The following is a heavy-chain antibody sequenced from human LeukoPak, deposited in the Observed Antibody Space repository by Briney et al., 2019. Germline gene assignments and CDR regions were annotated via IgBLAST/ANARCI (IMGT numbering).Heavy chain of an antibody. D-gene: IGHD3-9*01. J-gene: IGHJ4*02. Sequence: PSETLSLTCTVSGGSISSGSYYWSWIRQPAGKGLEWIGRIYTSGSTNYNPSLKSRVTISVDTSKNQFSLKLSSVTAADTAVYYCAREGGDILTRVDYWGQGTLVTVSS. CDR1: GGSISSGSYY. V-gene: IGHV4-61*02. CDR3: AREGGDILTRVDY. CDR2: IYTSGST.